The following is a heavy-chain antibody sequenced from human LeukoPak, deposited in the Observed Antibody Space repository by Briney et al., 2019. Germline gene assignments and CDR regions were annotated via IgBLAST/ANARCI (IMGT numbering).Heavy chain of an antibody. J-gene: IGHJ4*02. CDR2: ISGSGDKT. Sequence: PGGSLRLSCAASGFTFTSYAMSWVRQAPGKGLEWVSAISGSGDKTYNADSVKGRFTISRDNSKNTVYLQMKSLRAEDTAVYYCAKWGFLEWLLSMFDYWGQGTLVTVSS. D-gene: IGHD3-3*01. V-gene: IGHV3-23*01. CDR1: GFTFTSYA. CDR3: AKWGFLEWLLSMFDY.